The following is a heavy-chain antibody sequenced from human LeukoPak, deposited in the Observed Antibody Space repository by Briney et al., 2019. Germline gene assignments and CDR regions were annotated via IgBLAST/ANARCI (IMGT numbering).Heavy chain of an antibody. J-gene: IGHJ4*02. V-gene: IGHV1-69*05. D-gene: IGHD5-12*01. Sequence: SVTVSFKASGGTFISYAISWVRQAPGQGLAWMGGIIPIFGTANYAQKLQGRVTSTTDESTSTAYMELSSLRSEDTAVYYCARGAYSGYGIFDYWGQGTLVTVSS. CDR1: GGTFISYA. CDR2: IIPIFGTA. CDR3: ARGAYSGYGIFDY.